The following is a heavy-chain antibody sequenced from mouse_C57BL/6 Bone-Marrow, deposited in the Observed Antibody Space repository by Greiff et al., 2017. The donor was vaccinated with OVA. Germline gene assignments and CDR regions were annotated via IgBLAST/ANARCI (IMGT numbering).Heavy chain of an antibody. CDR3: AIMTSWYDGYYAMDY. V-gene: IGHV1-26*01. CDR1: GYTFTDYY. CDR2: INPNNGGT. J-gene: IGHJ4*01. D-gene: IGHD2-14*01. Sequence: EVQLQQSGPELVKPGASVKISCKASGYTFTDYYMNWVKQSHGKSLEWIGDINPNNGGTSYNQKFKGKATLTVDKSSSTAYMELRSLTSEDSAVYYCAIMTSWYDGYYAMDYWGQGTSVTVSS.